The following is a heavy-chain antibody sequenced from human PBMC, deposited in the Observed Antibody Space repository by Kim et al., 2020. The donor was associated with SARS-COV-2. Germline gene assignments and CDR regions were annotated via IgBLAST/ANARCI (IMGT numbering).Heavy chain of an antibody. J-gene: IGHJ4*02. CDR3: ARDFYYDSTGYLYYFDY. V-gene: IGHV4-38-2*02. CDR2: IYHSGST. CDR1: GYSISSGYY. Sequence: SETLSLTCTVSGYSISSGYYWGWIRQPPGKGLEYIGNIYHSGSTYYNPSLKSRVTISLDTSQNQFSLRLSSVTAADTAVYYCARDFYYDSTGYLYYFDYWGQGTLVTVSS. D-gene: IGHD3-22*01.